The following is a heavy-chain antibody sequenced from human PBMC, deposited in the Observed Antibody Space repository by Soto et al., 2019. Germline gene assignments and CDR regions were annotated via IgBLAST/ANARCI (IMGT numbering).Heavy chain of an antibody. CDR3: ARGHYDFWSGYFATIDY. CDR1: GGSISNYY. D-gene: IGHD3-3*01. Sequence: PSETLSLTCTASGGSISNYYWSWIRQPPGKGLEWIGYIHYSGNTKYNPSLKSRVTISADTSKNQFSLKLSSVTAADTAVYYCARGHYDFWSGYFATIDYWGQGTLVTVSS. J-gene: IGHJ4*02. V-gene: IGHV4-59*08. CDR2: IHYSGNT.